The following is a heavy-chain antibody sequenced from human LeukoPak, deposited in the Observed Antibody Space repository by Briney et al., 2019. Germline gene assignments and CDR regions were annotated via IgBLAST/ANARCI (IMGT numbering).Heavy chain of an antibody. Sequence: SETLSLTCTVSGGSISSSSYYWGWIRQPPGKGLEWIGSIYYSGSTYYNPSLKSRVTISVDTSKNQFSLKLSSVTAADTAVYYCAKNTGYYDYVQRYYYYMDVWGKGTTVTVSS. CDR1: GGSISSSSYY. D-gene: IGHD3-16*01. CDR2: IYYSGST. V-gene: IGHV4-39*07. J-gene: IGHJ6*03. CDR3: AKNTGYYDYVQRYYYYMDV.